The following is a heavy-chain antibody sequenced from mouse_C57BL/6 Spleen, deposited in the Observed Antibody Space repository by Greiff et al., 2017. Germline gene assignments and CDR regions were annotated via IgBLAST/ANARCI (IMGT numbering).Heavy chain of an antibody. J-gene: IGHJ1*03. CDR3: ARVDGSRGDWYCDV. CDR2: INYDGSST. Sequence: EVMLVESEGGLVQPGSSMKLSCTASGFPFSDYYMAWFRQVPEKGLEWVANINYDGSSTYYLDSLKSRFIISRDNAKNILYLQMSSLKSEDTATYYCARVDGSRGDWYCDVWGTGTTVTVSS. V-gene: IGHV5-16*01. CDR1: GFPFSDYY. D-gene: IGHD1-1*01.